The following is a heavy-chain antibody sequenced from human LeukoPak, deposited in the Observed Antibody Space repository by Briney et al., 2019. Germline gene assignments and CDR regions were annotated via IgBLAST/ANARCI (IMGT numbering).Heavy chain of an antibody. V-gene: IGHV3-7*01. Sequence: PGGSLRLSCAASGFTFSSYWMSWVRQAPGKGLEGVANINQDGSNKQYVDSVKGRFAISRDNAKNSLYLQMNSPRAEDTAVYYCARFSRGANSGSWGQGTLVTVSS. D-gene: IGHD1-1*01. J-gene: IGHJ5*02. CDR3: ARFSRGANSGS. CDR1: GFTFSSYW. CDR2: INQDGSNK.